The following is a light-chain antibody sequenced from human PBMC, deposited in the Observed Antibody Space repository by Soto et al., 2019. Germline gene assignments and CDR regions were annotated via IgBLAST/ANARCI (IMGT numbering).Light chain of an antibody. Sequence: QSALTQPASVSGSPGQSITISCTGTSSDVGGYNYVSWYQQYPGKAPKLMIYDVSNRPSGVSNRFSGSKSGNTASLTISGLQAEDEADYYCSSYTSSSPVLFGGGTKLTVL. CDR3: SSYTSSSPVL. CDR2: DVS. V-gene: IGLV2-14*01. J-gene: IGLJ2*01. CDR1: SSDVGGYNY.